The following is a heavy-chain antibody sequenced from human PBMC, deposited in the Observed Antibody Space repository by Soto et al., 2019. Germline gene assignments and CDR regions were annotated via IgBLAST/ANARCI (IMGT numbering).Heavy chain of an antibody. J-gene: IGHJ4*02. Sequence: ASVKFSCKASGYTFTGYYMHWVRQAPGQGLEWMGGIIAINGKTNYAQKFQGRVTITRDTSASTAYMELSSLRSEDTAVYYCARDEWRGYGSYWGQGTLVTSPQ. V-gene: IGHV1-3*01. CDR3: ARDEWRGYGSY. D-gene: IGHD3-10*01. CDR1: GYTFTGYY. CDR2: IIAINGKT.